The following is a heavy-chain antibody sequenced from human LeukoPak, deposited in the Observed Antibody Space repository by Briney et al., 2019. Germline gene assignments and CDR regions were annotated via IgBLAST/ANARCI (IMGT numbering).Heavy chain of an antibody. CDR3: AREGEIAAAGTFRH. CDR1: GGSISSGDYY. D-gene: IGHD6-13*01. Sequence: SQTLSLTCTVSGGSISSGDYYWSWIRQPPGKGLEWIGYIYYSGSTYYNPSLKSRVTISVDTSKNQFSLKLSSVTAADTAVYYCAREGEIAAAGTFRHWGQGTLVTVPS. CDR2: IYYSGST. J-gene: IGHJ4*02. V-gene: IGHV4-30-4*08.